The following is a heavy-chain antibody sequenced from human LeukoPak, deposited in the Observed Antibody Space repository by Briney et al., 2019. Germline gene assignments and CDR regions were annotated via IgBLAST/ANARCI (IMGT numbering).Heavy chain of an antibody. J-gene: IGHJ4*02. D-gene: IGHD6-19*01. Sequence: PGGSLRLSPAESGVTPTRYGMHTVCEAPGKGLECGAVIWYDGSKKYYADSVKGRFTISRDNSKNTLYLQMISLRAEDTAVYYCARDHSSGWYSDYFDYWGQGTLVTVSS. CDR2: IWYDGSKK. V-gene: IGHV3-33*01. CDR1: GVTPTRYG. CDR3: ARDHSSGWYSDYFDY.